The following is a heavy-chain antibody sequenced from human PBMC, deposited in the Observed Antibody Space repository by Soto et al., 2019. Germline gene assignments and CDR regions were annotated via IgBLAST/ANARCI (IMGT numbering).Heavy chain of an antibody. V-gene: IGHV1-18*01. D-gene: IGHD6-13*01. J-gene: IGHJ4*02. Sequence: GASVKVSCKASGYTFTSYGISWVRQAPGQGLEWMGWISAYNGNTNYAQKLQGRVTMTTDTSTSTAYTELRSLRSDDTAVYYCARGAPRYSSSWSDYWGQGTLVTVSS. CDR1: GYTFTSYG. CDR2: ISAYNGNT. CDR3: ARGAPRYSSSWSDY.